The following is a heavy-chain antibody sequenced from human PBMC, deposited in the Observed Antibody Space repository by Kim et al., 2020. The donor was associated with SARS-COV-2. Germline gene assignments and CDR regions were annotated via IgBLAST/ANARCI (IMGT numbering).Heavy chain of an antibody. Sequence: SETLSLTCTVSGGSISSYYWSWIRQPPGKGLEWIGYIYYSGSANYNPSLKSRVTISVDTSKNQFSLKLSSVTAADTAVYYCARVPGYSYGLGYYYYYGMDVWGQGTTVTISS. J-gene: IGHJ6*02. CDR2: IYYSGSA. CDR1: GGSISSYY. V-gene: IGHV4-59*13. D-gene: IGHD5-18*01. CDR3: ARVPGYSYGLGYYYYYGMDV.